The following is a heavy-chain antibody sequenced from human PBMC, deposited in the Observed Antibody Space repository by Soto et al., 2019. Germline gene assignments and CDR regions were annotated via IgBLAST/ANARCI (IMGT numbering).Heavy chain of an antibody. CDR2: ISAYNGNT. CDR1: GYTFIGFA. Sequence: ASVKVSCKASGYTFIGFAMHWVRQAPVQGLEWMGWISAYNGNTNYAQKLQGRVTMTTDTSTSTAYMELRSLRSDDTAVYYCAREAGYGISTSCYGGEYYYYYGMDVWGQGTTVTVSS. V-gene: IGHV1-18*01. J-gene: IGHJ6*02. D-gene: IGHD2-2*01. CDR3: AREAGYGISTSCYGGEYYYYYGMDV.